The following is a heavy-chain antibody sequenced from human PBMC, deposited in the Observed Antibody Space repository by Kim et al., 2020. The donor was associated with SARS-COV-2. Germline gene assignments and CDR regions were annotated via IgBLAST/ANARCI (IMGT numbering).Heavy chain of an antibody. D-gene: IGHD6-19*01. CDR3: ARGSGWYGY. CDR2: IHYSGST. CDR1: GGSISSYY. J-gene: IGHJ4*02. V-gene: IGHV4-59*13. Sequence: SETLSLTCTVSGGSISSYYWTWIRQPPGKGLEWIGYIHYSGSTNYNPSLKSRITISIDTSKNQFSLKLSSVTAADTAVYYCARGSGWYGYWGQGTLVTVSS.